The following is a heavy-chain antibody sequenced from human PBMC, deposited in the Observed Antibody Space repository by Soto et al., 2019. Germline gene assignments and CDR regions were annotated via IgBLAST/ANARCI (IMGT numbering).Heavy chain of an antibody. V-gene: IGHV3-23*01. CDR2: ISGSGGST. Sequence: GGSLRLSCAASGFTFSSYAMSWVRQAPGKGLEWVSAISGSGGSTYYADSVKGRFTISRDNSKNTLYLQMNSLRAEDTAVYYCAKEHEIYDYIWGSYRTYYYYYMDVWGKGTTVTVSS. D-gene: IGHD3-16*02. J-gene: IGHJ6*03. CDR1: GFTFSSYA. CDR3: AKEHEIYDYIWGSYRTYYYYYMDV.